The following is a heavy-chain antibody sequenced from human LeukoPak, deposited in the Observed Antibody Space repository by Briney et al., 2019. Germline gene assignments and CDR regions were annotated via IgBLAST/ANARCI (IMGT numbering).Heavy chain of an antibody. Sequence: GGSLRLSCEAPGVTFSGYAMSWVRQAPGKGLEWVEGISTNGGSTYYADSVKGRFTISRDNSKNTLYLQMNSLRAEDTAVYYCAKDRWYGAAKVFDYWGQGTLVTVSS. CDR2: ISTNGGST. V-gene: IGHV3-23*01. CDR3: AKDRWYGAAKVFDY. D-gene: IGHD2-15*01. J-gene: IGHJ4*02. CDR1: GVTFSGYA.